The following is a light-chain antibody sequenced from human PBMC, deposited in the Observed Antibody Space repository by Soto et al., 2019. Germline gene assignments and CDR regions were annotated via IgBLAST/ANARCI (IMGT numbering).Light chain of an antibody. V-gene: IGKV3-20*01. Sequence: EIVLTQSPGTLSLSPGERATLSCRASQSVSSSFLAWYQQKPGQAPRLLIYGASSRATGIPDRFSGSGSGTDFTLTISRLEPDDFAVYYCHQYGSSPATFGQGTKVDIK. CDR1: QSVSSSF. CDR2: GAS. CDR3: HQYGSSPAT. J-gene: IGKJ1*01.